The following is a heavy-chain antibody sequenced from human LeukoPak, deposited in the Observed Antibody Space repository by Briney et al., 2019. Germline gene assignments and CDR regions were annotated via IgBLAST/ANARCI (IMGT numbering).Heavy chain of an antibody. CDR2: IYSGGST. Sequence: GGSLRLSCAASGFTVSTNYMSWVRQAPGKGLEWVSVIYSGGSTYYSDSVKGRFTISRDNSKNTLYLQMNSLRGEDTAVYYCARDGVMYGTREDYWGQGTLVTVSS. CDR3: ARDGVMYGTREDY. V-gene: IGHV3-66*01. D-gene: IGHD2-8*01. J-gene: IGHJ4*02. CDR1: GFTVSTNY.